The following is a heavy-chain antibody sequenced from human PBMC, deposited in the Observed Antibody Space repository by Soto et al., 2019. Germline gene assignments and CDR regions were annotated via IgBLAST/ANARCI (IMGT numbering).Heavy chain of an antibody. CDR1: GYTFTAYS. J-gene: IGHJ4*02. CDR3: AREASAVISLDY. Sequence: GASVKVSCKAPGYTFTAYSMNWVRQAPGQGLEWIGWFYPNSGDTIYAQRCQGRVTRTRDTSICTAYMELYSLTSDDTAVYYCAREASAVISLDYWGQGTLVAVSS. D-gene: IGHD6-19*01. V-gene: IGHV1-2*02. CDR2: FYPNSGDT.